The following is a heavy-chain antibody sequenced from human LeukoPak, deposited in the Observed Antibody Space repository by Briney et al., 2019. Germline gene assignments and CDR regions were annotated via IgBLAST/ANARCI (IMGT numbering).Heavy chain of an antibody. CDR1: GFTFSSYW. CDR3: ARAPPTTTANWFDP. J-gene: IGHJ5*02. D-gene: IGHD1-26*01. Sequence: GGSLRLSCAASGFTFSSYWMHWVRQAPGKGLVWVSRINSDGSSTSYADSVKGRFTISRDNAKNTLNLQMNSLRAEDTAVYYCARAPPTTTANWFDPWGQGTLVTVSS. CDR2: INSDGSST. V-gene: IGHV3-74*01.